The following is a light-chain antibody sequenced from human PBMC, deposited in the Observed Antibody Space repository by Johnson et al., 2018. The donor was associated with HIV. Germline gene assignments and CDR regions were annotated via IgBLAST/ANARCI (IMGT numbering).Light chain of an antibody. CDR3: GTWDSSLSAPLYV. CDR2: ENN. Sequence: QSVLTQPPSVSAAPGQKVTISCSGSSSNIGNNYVSWYQHLPGTAPKLLIYENNKRPSGIPDRFSGSKSGPSATLGITGLPTGDEADYYCGTWDSSLSAPLYVFGTGTKVTVL. J-gene: IGLJ1*01. CDR1: SSNIGNNY. V-gene: IGLV1-51*02.